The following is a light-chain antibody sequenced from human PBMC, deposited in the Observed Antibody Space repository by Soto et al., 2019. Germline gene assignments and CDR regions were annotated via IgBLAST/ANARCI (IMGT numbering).Light chain of an antibody. Sequence: DIQMTQSPSTLSASVGDRVTISCRASQTISSWLAWYQQKPGKAPKLLIYKASTLKSGVPSRFSGSGSGTEFTLTISSLQPADFATYYCQHYNRYSEAFGQGTKVDI. V-gene: IGKV1-5*03. J-gene: IGKJ1*01. CDR2: KAS. CDR3: QHYNRYSEA. CDR1: QTISSW.